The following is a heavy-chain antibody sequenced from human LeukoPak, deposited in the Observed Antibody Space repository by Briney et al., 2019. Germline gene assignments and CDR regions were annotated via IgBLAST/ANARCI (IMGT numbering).Heavy chain of an antibody. Sequence: GASVKVSCKASGYTFTSYDINWVRQATGQGLEWMGWMNPNSGNTGYAQKFQGRVTMTRNTSISTAYMELSSLRSEDTAVYYCARGGIVVVPAAQYYYYYGMDVWGQGTTVTVSS. CDR2: MNPNSGNT. J-gene: IGHJ6*02. CDR1: GYTFTSYD. D-gene: IGHD2-2*01. CDR3: ARGGIVVVPAAQYYYYYGMDV. V-gene: IGHV1-8*01.